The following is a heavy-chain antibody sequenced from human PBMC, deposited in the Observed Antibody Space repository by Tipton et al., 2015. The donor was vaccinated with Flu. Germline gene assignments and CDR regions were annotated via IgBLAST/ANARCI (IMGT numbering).Heavy chain of an antibody. CDR2: INHSGST. Sequence: LVKPSETLSLTCAVYGGSFSGYYWSWIRQPPGKGLEWIGEINHSGSTNYNPSLKSRVTISVDTSKNQFSLKVSSVTAADTAVYYCARHRLLNYYYYYGMDVWGQGTTVTVSS. CDR1: GGSFSGYY. D-gene: IGHD2-15*01. CDR3: ARHRLLNYYYYYGMDV. J-gene: IGHJ6*02. V-gene: IGHV4-34*01.